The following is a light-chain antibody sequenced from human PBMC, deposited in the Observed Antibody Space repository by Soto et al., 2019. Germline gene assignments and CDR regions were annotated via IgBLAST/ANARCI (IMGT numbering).Light chain of an antibody. V-gene: IGLV2-14*01. CDR1: SSDVGGYNY. CDR3: SSYTSSIS. J-gene: IGLJ2*01. Sequence: QSALTQSASVSGSPGQSITISCTGTSSDVGGYNYVSWYQQHPGKAPKLMIYDVNTRPSGVSNRFSGSKSGNTASLTISGXXXXXXXXYYCSSYTSSISFGGGTKLTVL. CDR2: DVN.